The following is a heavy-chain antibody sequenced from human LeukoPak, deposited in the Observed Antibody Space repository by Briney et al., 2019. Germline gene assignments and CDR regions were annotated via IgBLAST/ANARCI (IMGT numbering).Heavy chain of an antibody. D-gene: IGHD2-2*02. CDR1: GFTFSSYD. V-gene: IGHV3-13*01. CDR3: ASAYCSSTSCYTGRDY. CDR2: IGTAGDT. J-gene: IGHJ4*02. Sequence: GALRLSCAASGFTFSSYDMHWVRQATGKGLEWVSAIGTAGDTYYPGSVKGRFTISRDNAKNSLYLQMNSLRAEDTAVYYCASAYCSSTSCYTGRDYWGQGTLVTVSS.